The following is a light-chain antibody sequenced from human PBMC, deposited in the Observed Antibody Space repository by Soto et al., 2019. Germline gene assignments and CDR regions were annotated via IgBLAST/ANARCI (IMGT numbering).Light chain of an antibody. CDR3: GVWDDSLDGVV. CDR2: TDN. Sequence: QSVLTQPPSASATPGQRVAISCFGRSSNIGINTVNWYRQLPGTAPKLIIHTDNQRPSGVPDRFSGSKSGNSASLAISALQSEDEADYYCGVWDDSLDGVVFGGGTKVTVL. J-gene: IGLJ3*02. V-gene: IGLV1-44*01. CDR1: SSNIGINT.